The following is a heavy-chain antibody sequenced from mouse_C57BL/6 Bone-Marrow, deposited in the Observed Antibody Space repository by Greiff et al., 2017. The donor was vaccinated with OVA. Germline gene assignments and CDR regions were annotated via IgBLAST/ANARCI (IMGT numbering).Heavy chain of an antibody. CDR3: ARQGPTIVTTKFAY. D-gene: IGHD2-5*01. J-gene: IGHJ3*01. CDR1: EYEFPSHD. CDR2: INSDGGST. V-gene: IGHV5-2*01. Sequence: EVQLQESGGGLVQPGESLKLSCESNEYEFPSHDMSWVRKTPEKRLELVAAINSDGGSTYYPDTMERRFIISRDNTKKTLYLQMSSLRSEDTALYYCARQGPTIVTTKFAYWGQGTLVTVSA.